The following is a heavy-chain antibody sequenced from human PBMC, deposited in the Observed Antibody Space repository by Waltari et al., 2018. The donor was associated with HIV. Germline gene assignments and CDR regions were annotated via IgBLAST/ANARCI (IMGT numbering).Heavy chain of an antibody. V-gene: IGHV3-21*02. J-gene: IGHJ6*02. D-gene: IGHD3-3*01. CDR2: ISSSATYK. Sequence: EVQLVESGGGLVKPGGSLRLACAASGFTFSTSNMNWVRQAPGKGQEWISSISSSATYKNYAESVKGRFTNSRDNAKKSLYLQMNRRRAEDTAVYYCARDWSAYGEPDYYYAMDVWGQGTTVTVSS. CDR1: GFTFSTSN. CDR3: ARDWSAYGEPDYYYAMDV.